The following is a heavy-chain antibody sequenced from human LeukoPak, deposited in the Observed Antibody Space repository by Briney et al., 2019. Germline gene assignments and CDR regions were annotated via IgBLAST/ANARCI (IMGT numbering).Heavy chain of an antibody. CDR3: ARPRDDIVVVPAANNWFDP. D-gene: IGHD2-2*01. CDR1: GGSISSYY. CDR2: IYYSGST. Sequence: PSETLSLTCTVSGGSISSYYWGWIRQPPGKGLEWIGSIYYSGSTYYNPSLKSRVTISVDTSKNQFSLKPSSVTAADTAVYYCARPRDDIVVVPAANNWFDPWGQGTLVTVSS. V-gene: IGHV4-39*01. J-gene: IGHJ5*02.